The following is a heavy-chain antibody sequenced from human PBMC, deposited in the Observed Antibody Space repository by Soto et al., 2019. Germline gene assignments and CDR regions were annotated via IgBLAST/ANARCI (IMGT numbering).Heavy chain of an antibody. CDR1: GYTFTSYG. Sequence: ASVKVSCKASGYTFTSYGISWVRQAPGQGLEWMGWISAYNGNTNYAQKLQGRVTMTTDTSTSTAYMELRSLRSDDTAVYYCARSPYDFWSGYPLYSFDYWGQGTLVTVSS. CDR2: ISAYNGNT. D-gene: IGHD3-3*01. CDR3: ARSPYDFWSGYPLYSFDY. J-gene: IGHJ4*02. V-gene: IGHV1-18*01.